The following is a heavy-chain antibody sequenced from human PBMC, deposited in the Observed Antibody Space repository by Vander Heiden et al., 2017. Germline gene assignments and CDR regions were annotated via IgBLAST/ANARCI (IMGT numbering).Heavy chain of an antibody. CDR3: AKEPYYDILTGYYGGV. V-gene: IGHV3-23*01. J-gene: IGHJ4*02. CDR2: ISGSGGST. CDR1: ESTFSGHA. D-gene: IGHD3-9*01. Sequence: EVELLEFGVGVVQPGGCLRLSCRASESTFSGHALSWVRQAPGKGRVRVSAISGSGGSTYYADSVKGRFTISRDNSKNTLCLQMNSLRAEDTAVYYCAKEPYYDILTGYYGGVWGQGTLVTVSS.